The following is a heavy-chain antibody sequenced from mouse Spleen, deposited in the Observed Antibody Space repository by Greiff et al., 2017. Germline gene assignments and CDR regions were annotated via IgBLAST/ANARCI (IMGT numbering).Heavy chain of an antibody. CDR1: GFTFSSYA. CDR2: ISSGGGNT. J-gene: IGHJ2*01. CDR3: ARQRDPFFDY. D-gene: IGHD3-3*01. V-gene: IGHV5-9*04. Sequence: EVKLMESGGGLVKLGGSLKLSCAASGFTFSSYAMSWVRQTPEKRLEWVATISSGGGNTYYPDSVKGRFTISRDNAKNTLYLQMSSLKSEDTAMYYCARQRDPFFDYWGQGTTLTVSS.